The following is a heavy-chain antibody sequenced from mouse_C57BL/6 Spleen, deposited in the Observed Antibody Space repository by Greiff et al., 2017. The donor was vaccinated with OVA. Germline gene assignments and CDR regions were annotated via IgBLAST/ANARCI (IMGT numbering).Heavy chain of an antibody. CDR1: GYAFSSSW. J-gene: IGHJ2*01. V-gene: IGHV1-82*01. Sequence: VQLQQSGPELVKPGASVKISCKASGYAFSSSWMNWVKQRPGKGLEWIGRIYPGDGDTNYNGKFKGKATLTADKSSSTAYMQLSSLTSEDSAVYFCARSGVTTYYFDYWGQGTTLTVSS. CDR3: ARSGVTTYYFDY. CDR2: IYPGDGDT. D-gene: IGHD2-2*01.